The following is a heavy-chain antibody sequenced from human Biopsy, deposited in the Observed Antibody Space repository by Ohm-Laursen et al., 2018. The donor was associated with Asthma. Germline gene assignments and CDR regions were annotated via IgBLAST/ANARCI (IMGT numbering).Heavy chain of an antibody. J-gene: IGHJ4*02. CDR2: TYYRSKWYN. Sequence: QTLSLTCAISGDSVSSNSATWNWIRQSPSRGLEWLGRTYYRSKWYNDYAVSVKSRMTINPDTSKNHFSLQLNSVTPEDTAVYYCARGTGFSNSWYYLYCWGPGTLVTVSS. D-gene: IGHD6-13*01. V-gene: IGHV6-1*01. CDR1: GDSVSSNSAT. CDR3: ARGTGFSNSWYYLYC.